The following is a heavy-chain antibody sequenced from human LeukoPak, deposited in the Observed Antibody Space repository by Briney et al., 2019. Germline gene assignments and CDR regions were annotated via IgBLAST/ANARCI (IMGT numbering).Heavy chain of an antibody. Sequence: ASVKVSCTASGYTFTSYGISWVRQAPGQGLEWMGWISAYNGNTNYAQKLQGRVTMTTDTSTSTAYMELRSLRSDDTAVYYCALYYDYVWGSYSDYWGQGTLVTVSS. D-gene: IGHD3-16*01. CDR1: GYTFTSYG. J-gene: IGHJ4*02. CDR2: ISAYNGNT. CDR3: ALYYDYVWGSYSDY. V-gene: IGHV1-18*01.